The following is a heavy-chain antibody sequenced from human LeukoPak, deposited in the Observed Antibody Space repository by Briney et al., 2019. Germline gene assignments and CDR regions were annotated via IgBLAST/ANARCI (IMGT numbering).Heavy chain of an antibody. CDR3: AKDQDKRVGAGATTGLDY. J-gene: IGHJ4*02. V-gene: IGHV3-30*02. CDR1: GFTLSNYG. D-gene: IGHD1-26*01. Sequence: PGRSLRLSCAASGFTLSNYGMHWVRQAPGKGLEWVAFIRYDGSNKYYADSVKGRFTISRDNSKNTLYLQMNSLRAEDTAVYYCAKDQDKRVGAGATTGLDYWGQGTLVTVSS. CDR2: IRYDGSNK.